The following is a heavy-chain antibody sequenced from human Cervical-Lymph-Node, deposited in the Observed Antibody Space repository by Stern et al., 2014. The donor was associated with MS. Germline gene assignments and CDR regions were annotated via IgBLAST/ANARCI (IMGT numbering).Heavy chain of an antibody. CDR1: GGTFSSYA. V-gene: IGHV1-69*01. J-gene: IGHJ4*02. CDR2: SSPIFSTA. D-gene: IGHD3-22*01. Sequence: QEQLVQSGAEVKKPGSSVKVSCKASGGTFSSYAISWVRQAPGQGLEWMGGSSPIFSTANYAQKFQGRVTITADESTSTAYMELSSLRSEDTAVYYCARVLRDSSGYYYFDYWGQGTLVTVSS. CDR3: ARVLRDSSGYYYFDY.